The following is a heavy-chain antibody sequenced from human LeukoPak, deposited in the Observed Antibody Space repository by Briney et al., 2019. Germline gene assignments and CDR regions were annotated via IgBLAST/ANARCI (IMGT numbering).Heavy chain of an antibody. CDR3: AGDYGGYYGSWNRGDYYYYMDV. V-gene: IGHV3-7*01. D-gene: IGHD3-10*01. Sequence: AGGSLRLSCAASGFTFSDYWMSWVRQAPGKGLEWVANIKQDESEEYYVDSVKGRFTISRDNAKNSLYLQMSSLRAEDTAVYYCAGDYGGYYGSWNRGDYYYYMDVWGKGTTVTVSS. J-gene: IGHJ6*03. CDR2: IKQDESEE. CDR1: GFTFSDYW.